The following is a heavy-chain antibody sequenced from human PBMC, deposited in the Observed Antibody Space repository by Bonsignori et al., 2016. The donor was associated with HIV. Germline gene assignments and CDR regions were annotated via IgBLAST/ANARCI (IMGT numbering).Heavy chain of an antibody. CDR2: INHSGST. V-gene: IGHV4-34*01. D-gene: IGHD2-2*01. Sequence: RQAPGKGLEWMGEINHSGSTNYNPSLKSRVTISVDTSKNQFSLKLSSVTAADTAVYYCARGGSDSLGFVVVPATSAAFDIWGQGTMVTVSS. J-gene: IGHJ3*02. CDR3: ARGGSDSLGFVVVPATSAAFDI.